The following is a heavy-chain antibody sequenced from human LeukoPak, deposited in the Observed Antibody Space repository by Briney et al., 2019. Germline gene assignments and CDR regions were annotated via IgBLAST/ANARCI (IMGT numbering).Heavy chain of an antibody. CDR3: ARVGYAVIDILTGWYDY. CDR2: INHSGST. Sequence: SETLSLTCAVYGGSFSGYYWSWIRQPPGKGLEWIGEINHSGSTNYNPSLKSRVTISVDTSKNQFSLKLSSVTAADTAVYYCARVGYAVIDILTGWYDYWGQGTLVTVSS. V-gene: IGHV4-34*01. J-gene: IGHJ4*02. D-gene: IGHD3-9*01. CDR1: GGSFSGYY.